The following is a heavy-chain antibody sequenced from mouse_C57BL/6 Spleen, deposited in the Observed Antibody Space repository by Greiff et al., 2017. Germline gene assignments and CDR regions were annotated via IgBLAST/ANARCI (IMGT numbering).Heavy chain of an antibody. D-gene: IGHD1-1*01. V-gene: IGHV1-53*01. Sequence: QVQLQQPGTELVKPGASVKLSCKASGYTFTSSWMHWVKQRPGHGLEWIGNINPSNGGTNYNAKFQSKATLTVDKSSSTAYMQLSSLTSEDSAVYYCARSLDYYGSSYFDYWGQGTTLTVSS. CDR3: ARSLDYYGSSYFDY. CDR2: INPSNGGT. CDR1: GYTFTSSW. J-gene: IGHJ2*01.